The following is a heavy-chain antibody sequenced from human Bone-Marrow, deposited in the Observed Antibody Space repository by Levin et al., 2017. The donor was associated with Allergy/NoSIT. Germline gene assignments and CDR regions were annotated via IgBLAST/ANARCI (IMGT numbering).Heavy chain of an antibody. V-gene: IGHV3-74*01. Sequence: GESLKISCAASGFSFRSFRMHWVRQGSGKGLVWVSHIKSDGSSTTYADSVKGPFTISRDNAKNTLSLQMNSLRAEATAVDYCARDPPYCDLDWCGDHWGQGTLVTVSS. CDR2: IKSDGSST. CDR1: GFSFRSFR. J-gene: IGHJ4*02. D-gene: IGHD3-3*01. CDR3: ARDPPYCDLDWCGDH.